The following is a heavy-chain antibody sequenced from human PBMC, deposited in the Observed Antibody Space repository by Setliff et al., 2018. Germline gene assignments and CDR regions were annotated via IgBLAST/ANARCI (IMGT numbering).Heavy chain of an antibody. Sequence: PGGSLRLSCVASGFIFSDSGMQWVRQAPGKGLEWVAFIEYDASTKSYADSLKGRFTISRDNPRNTLSLQMNSLTTEDTAVYYCTRVAYVGGHYNIDFWGQGTLVTVSS. V-gene: IGHV3-33*05. CDR3: TRVAYVGGHYNIDF. J-gene: IGHJ4*02. D-gene: IGHD3-22*01. CDR2: IEYDASTK. CDR1: GFIFSDSG.